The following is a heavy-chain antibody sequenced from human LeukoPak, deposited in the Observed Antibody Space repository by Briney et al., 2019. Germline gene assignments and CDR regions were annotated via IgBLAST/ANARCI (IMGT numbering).Heavy chain of an antibody. CDR3: ARQKEPADGGNLGDAFDI. V-gene: IGHV5-51*01. D-gene: IGHD4-23*01. Sequence: GESLKISCKGSGYTFISYWIGWVRQMPGKGLEWMGIVYAGDSDTRYNPSFQGQVTMSADESLSTAYLQWSSLKASDTAMYYCARQKEPADGGNLGDAFDIWGQGTMVTVSS. J-gene: IGHJ3*02. CDR1: GYTFISYW. CDR2: VYAGDSDT.